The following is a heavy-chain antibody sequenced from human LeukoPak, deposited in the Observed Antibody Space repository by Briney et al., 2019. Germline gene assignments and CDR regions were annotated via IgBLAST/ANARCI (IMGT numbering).Heavy chain of an antibody. CDR3: ARGTPPIAVAFDNWFDP. J-gene: IGHJ5*02. CDR2: ITPIFGTA. D-gene: IGHD6-19*01. Sequence: SVKVSCKASGGTFSSYAISWVRQAPGQGLEWMGGITPIFGTANYAQKFQGRVTITADESTSTAYMELSSLRSEDTAVYYCARGTPPIAVAFDNWFDPWGQGTLVTVSS. CDR1: GGTFSSYA. V-gene: IGHV1-69*01.